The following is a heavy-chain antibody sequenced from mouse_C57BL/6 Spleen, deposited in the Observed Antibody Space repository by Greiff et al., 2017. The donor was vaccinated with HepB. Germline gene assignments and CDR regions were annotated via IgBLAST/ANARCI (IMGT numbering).Heavy chain of an antibody. V-gene: IGHV1-26*01. CDR1: GYTFTDYY. CDR3: ARKDYGSSPTTLYD. J-gene: IGHJ2*01. CDR2: INPNNGGT. D-gene: IGHD1-1*01. Sequence: VQLQQSGPELVKPGASVKISCKASGYTFTDYYMNWVKQSHGKSLEWIGDINPNNGGTSYNQKFKGKATLTVDKSSSTAYMELRSLTSEDSAVYYCARKDYGSSPTTLYDWGQGTTLTASS.